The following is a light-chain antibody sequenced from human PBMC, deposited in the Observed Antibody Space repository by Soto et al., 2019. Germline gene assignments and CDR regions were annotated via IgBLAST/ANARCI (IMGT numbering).Light chain of an antibody. V-gene: IGKV1-5*03. CDR2: RAS. CDR3: QQHSNYPIT. J-gene: IGKJ4*01. CDR1: RNIGSW. Sequence: DIQMTQSPSTLSASVGDRVTITCRASRNIGSWLAWYQQKAGKAPNLLIYRASILETGVPSRFTGSASGTEFPLTISSLQPDDFATYYCQQHSNYPITFGGGTKVE.